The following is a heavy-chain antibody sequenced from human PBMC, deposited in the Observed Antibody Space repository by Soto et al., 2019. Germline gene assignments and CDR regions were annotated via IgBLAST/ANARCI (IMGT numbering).Heavy chain of an antibody. V-gene: IGHV5-51*01. CDR3: ARQGDMAATPADAFDI. J-gene: IGHJ3*02. D-gene: IGHD6-19*01. Sequence: KISCKGSGYSFINHWIAWVRQMPGKGLEWMGIIYPGDSDARYSPSFAGQVTISVDKSITTAYLHWSSLEASDSAVYYCARQGDMAATPADAFDIWGQGTLVTVSS. CDR2: IYPGDSDA. CDR1: GYSFINHW.